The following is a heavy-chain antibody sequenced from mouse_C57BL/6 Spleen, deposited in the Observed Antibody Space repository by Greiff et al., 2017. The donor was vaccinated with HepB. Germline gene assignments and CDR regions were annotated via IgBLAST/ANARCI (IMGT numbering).Heavy chain of an antibody. J-gene: IGHJ1*03. CDR3: ARFDGDWYFDV. V-gene: IGHV1-82*01. CDR1: GYAFSSSW. CDR2: IYPGDGDT. Sequence: QVQLQQSGPELVKPGASVKISCKASGYAFSSSWMNWVKQRPGKGLEWIGRIYPGDGDTNYNGKFKGKATLTADKSSSTAYMQLSSLTSEDSAVYFCARFDGDWYFDVWGTGTTVTVSS. D-gene: IGHD2-3*01.